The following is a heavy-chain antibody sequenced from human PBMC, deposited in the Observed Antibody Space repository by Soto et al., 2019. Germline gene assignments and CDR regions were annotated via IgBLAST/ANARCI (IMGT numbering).Heavy chain of an antibody. D-gene: IGHD3-22*01. Sequence: PGESLKISCKGSGYSFTSYWISWVRQMPGKGLEWMGRIDPSDSYTNYSPSFQGHVTISADKSISTAYLQWSSLKASDTAMYYCARHPPAYDSSRYGLDYWGQGTLVTVSS. CDR1: GYSFTSYW. CDR3: ARHPPAYDSSRYGLDY. CDR2: IDPSDSYT. V-gene: IGHV5-10-1*01. J-gene: IGHJ4*02.